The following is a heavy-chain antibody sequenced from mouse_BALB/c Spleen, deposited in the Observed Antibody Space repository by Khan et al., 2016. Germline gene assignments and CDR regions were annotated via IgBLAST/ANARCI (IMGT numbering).Heavy chain of an antibody. J-gene: IGHJ1*01. CDR3: ARYRYYYGSSRYFDV. CDR2: INTYSGES. Sequence: QIQVVPAGPDLKKPGKTVKISCKASGYTFTNYGMNWVKQAPGKGLKWMGWINTYSGESTYADDFKGRFAFSLETSANTAYLQINNLKNEDTATYFCARYRYYYGSSRYFDVWGAGTTVTVSS. V-gene: IGHV9-3-1*01. CDR1: GYTFTNYG. D-gene: IGHD1-1*01.